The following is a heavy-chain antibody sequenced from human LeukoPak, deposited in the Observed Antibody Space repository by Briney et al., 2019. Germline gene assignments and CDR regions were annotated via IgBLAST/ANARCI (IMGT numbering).Heavy chain of an antibody. Sequence: GASVKDSCKASGYTFTSYGISWVRQAPGQGLEWMGWISAYNGNTNYAQKLQGRVTMTTDTSTSTAYMELRSLRSDDTAVYYCARLGYCSGGSCYSDDYWGQGTLVTVSS. CDR3: ARLGYCSGGSCYSDDY. CDR1: GYTFTSYG. V-gene: IGHV1-18*01. CDR2: ISAYNGNT. D-gene: IGHD2-15*01. J-gene: IGHJ4*02.